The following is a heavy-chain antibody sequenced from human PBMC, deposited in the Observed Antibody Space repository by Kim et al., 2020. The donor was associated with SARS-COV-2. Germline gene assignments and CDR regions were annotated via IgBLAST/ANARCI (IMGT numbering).Heavy chain of an antibody. V-gene: IGHV3-30-3*01. CDR2: ISYDGSNK. CDR1: GFTFSSYA. CDR3: AREPHLLRFSPPSWFDP. J-gene: IGHJ5*02. Sequence: GGSLRLSCAASGFTFSSYAMHWVRQAPGKGLEWVAVISYDGSNKYYADSVKGRFTISRDNSKNTLYLQMNSLRAEDTAVYYCAREPHLLRFSPPSWFDP. D-gene: IGHD3-3*01.